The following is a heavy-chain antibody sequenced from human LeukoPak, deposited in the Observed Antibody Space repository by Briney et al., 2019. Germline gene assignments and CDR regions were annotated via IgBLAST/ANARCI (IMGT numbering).Heavy chain of an antibody. CDR3: ARGVTYYYDSSGYKD. CDR2: IYSSGRT. Sequence: SETLSLTCTVSGASMSNSFWSWIRQPAGKGLEWIGRIYSSGRTNYNPSLKSRVTMSVDTSKNQFPLKLSSVTAADTAVYYCARGVTYYYDSSGYKDWGQGTLVTVSS. D-gene: IGHD3-22*01. J-gene: IGHJ4*02. V-gene: IGHV4-4*07. CDR1: GASMSNSF.